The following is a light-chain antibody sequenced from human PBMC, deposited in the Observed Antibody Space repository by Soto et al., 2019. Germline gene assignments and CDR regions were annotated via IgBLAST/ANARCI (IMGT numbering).Light chain of an antibody. Sequence: EIVLTQSPGTLSLSPGERATLYCRASQSVSRSYLAWYQQKPGQAPRLLIYGASSRATGIPDRFSGSGSGTEFTLTISRLEPEDFAVYYCQQYGSSLLTFGGWTKVEIK. CDR1: QSVSRSY. J-gene: IGKJ4*01. V-gene: IGKV3-20*01. CDR3: QQYGSSLLT. CDR2: GAS.